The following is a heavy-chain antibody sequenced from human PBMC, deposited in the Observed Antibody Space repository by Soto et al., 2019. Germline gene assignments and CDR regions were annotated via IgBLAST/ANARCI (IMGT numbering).Heavy chain of an antibody. CDR1: GGTFSSYA. V-gene: IGHV1-69*13. CDR3: ARDQSRGDYVWGSYRYYYYGMDV. D-gene: IGHD3-16*02. CDR2: IIPIFGTA. J-gene: IGHJ6*02. Sequence: SVKVSCKASGGTFSSYAISWVRQAPGQGLEWMGGIIPIFGTANYAQKFQGRVTITADESTSTAYMELSSLRSEDAAVYYCARDQSRGDYVWGSYRYYYYGMDVWGQGTTVTVSS.